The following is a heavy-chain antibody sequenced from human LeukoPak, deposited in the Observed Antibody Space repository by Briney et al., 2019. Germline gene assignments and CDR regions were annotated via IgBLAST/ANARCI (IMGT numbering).Heavy chain of an antibody. CDR1: GGSISSYY. J-gene: IGHJ4*02. CDR3: ARERPSYYDILTGYYPRSLPYYFDY. CDR2: IYTSGST. Sequence: PSETLSLTCTVSGGSISSYYWSWIRQPAGKGLEWIGRIYTSGSTNYNPSLKSRVTMSVDTSKNQFSLKLSSVTAADTAVYYCARERPSYYDILTGYYPRSLPYYFDYWGQGTLVTVSS. D-gene: IGHD3-9*01. V-gene: IGHV4-4*07.